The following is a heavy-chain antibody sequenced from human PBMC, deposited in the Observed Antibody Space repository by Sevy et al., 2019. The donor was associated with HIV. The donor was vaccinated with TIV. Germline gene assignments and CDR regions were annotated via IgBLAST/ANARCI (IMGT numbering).Heavy chain of an antibody. D-gene: IGHD6-6*01. CDR3: ARGASLYSSSIIEYHY. J-gene: IGHJ4*02. CDR1: GYTFTFYD. Sequence: ASVKVSCKASGYTFTFYDINWVRQATGQGLEWVGWMNPNSGNTGYAQKFQGRVTMTRNTSISTAYMELSSLRAEDTAVFYCARGASLYSSSIIEYHYWGQGTLVTVSS. V-gene: IGHV1-8*01. CDR2: MNPNSGNT.